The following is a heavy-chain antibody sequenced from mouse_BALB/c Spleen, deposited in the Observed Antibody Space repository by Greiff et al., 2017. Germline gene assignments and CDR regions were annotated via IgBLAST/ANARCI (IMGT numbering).Heavy chain of an antibody. V-gene: IGHV3-2*02. CDR3: ARTGPFAY. CDR1: GYSITSDYA. Sequence: EVQLQQSGPGLVKPSQSLSLTCTVTGYSITSDYAWNWIRQFPGNKLEWMGYISYSGSTSYNPSLKSRISITRDTSKNQFFLQLNSVTTEDTATYYCARTGPFAYWGQGTLVTVSA. D-gene: IGHD4-1*01. J-gene: IGHJ3*01. CDR2: ISYSGST.